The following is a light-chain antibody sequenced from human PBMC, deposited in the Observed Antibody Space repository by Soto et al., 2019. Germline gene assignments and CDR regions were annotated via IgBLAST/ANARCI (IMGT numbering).Light chain of an antibody. CDR3: SSDADSPNV. J-gene: IGLJ1*01. CDR1: SGDVGGYNY. CDR2: VVN. Sequence: QSVLTQPPSASGSPGQSVAISCTGASGDVGGYNYVSWYQQHPGKAPKLMIYVVNKRPSGVPDRFYGSKSGNTASLTVSGLQAQDEAESYCSSDADSPNVFGTGTKLTV. V-gene: IGLV2-8*01.